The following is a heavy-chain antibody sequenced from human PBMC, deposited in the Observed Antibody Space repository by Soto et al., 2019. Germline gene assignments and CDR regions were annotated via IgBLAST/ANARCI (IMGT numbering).Heavy chain of an antibody. J-gene: IGHJ2*01. D-gene: IGHD3-10*01. Sequence: GASVKVSCKASGYTFTSYGISWVRQAPGQGLEWMGWISAYNGNTNYAQKLQGRVTMATDTSTSTAYMELRSLRSDDTAVYYCARVFTGTSKWYIDLWGRGTLVTVSS. CDR1: GYTFTSYG. CDR2: ISAYNGNT. V-gene: IGHV1-18*01. CDR3: ARVFTGTSKWYIDL.